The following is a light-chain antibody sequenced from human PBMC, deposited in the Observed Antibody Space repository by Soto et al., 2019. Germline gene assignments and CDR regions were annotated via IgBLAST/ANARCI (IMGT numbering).Light chain of an antibody. J-gene: IGLJ3*02. CDR1: RSNIGAGYD. CDR3: QSYDSSLSGGL. CDR2: GNS. Sequence: QPVLTQPPSVSGAPGQRVTISCTGSRSNIGAGYDVHWYQQLPGTAPKLLIYGNSNRPSGVPDRFSGSKSGTSASLAITGLQAEDEADYYCQSYDSSLSGGLFGGGTKLTVL. V-gene: IGLV1-40*01.